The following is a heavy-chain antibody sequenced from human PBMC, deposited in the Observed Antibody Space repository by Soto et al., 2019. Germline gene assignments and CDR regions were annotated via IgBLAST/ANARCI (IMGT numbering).Heavy chain of an antibody. CDR2: ISGSGGST. Sequence: GGSPRLFLAAPGFPFSSYAMRWVPQAPGKGLEWVSAISGSGGSTYYADSVKGRFTISRDNSKNTLYLQMNSLRAEDTAVYYCAKGSSGWFPNWFDPWGQGTLVTVSS. CDR1: GFPFSSYA. J-gene: IGHJ5*02. D-gene: IGHD6-19*01. V-gene: IGHV3-23*01. CDR3: AKGSSGWFPNWFDP.